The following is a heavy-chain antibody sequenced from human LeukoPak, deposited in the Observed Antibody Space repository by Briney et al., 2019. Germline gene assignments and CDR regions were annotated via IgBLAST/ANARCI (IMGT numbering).Heavy chain of an antibody. Sequence: GGSLRLSCAASGFTFSSYAMSWVRQAPGKGLEWDSAISGSGGSTYYADSVKGRFTISRDNSKNTLYLQMNSLRAEDTAVYYCAKDPRCGGDCPYFDYWGQGTLVAVSS. CDR2: ISGSGGST. CDR3: AKDPRCGGDCPYFDY. V-gene: IGHV3-23*01. D-gene: IGHD2-21*02. CDR1: GFTFSSYA. J-gene: IGHJ4*02.